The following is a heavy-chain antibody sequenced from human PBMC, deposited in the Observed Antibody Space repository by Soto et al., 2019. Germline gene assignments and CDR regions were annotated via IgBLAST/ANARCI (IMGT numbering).Heavy chain of an antibody. CDR3: VGDQDVHTPMVHGNY. Sequence: EVQLVESGGGLVQPGESLRLSCTASGITFSSYSMNWVRQAPGKGLEWLSYISSSKTTYADSVKGRFTISRDNAKNSVDLQMNSLRYEDTAVYYCVGDQDVHTPMVHGNYWGRGTRVTVSS. J-gene: IGHJ4*02. V-gene: IGHV3-48*02. D-gene: IGHD5-18*01. CDR2: ISSSKTT. CDR1: GITFSSYS.